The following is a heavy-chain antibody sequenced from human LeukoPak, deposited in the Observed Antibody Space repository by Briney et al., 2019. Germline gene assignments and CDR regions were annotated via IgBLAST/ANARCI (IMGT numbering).Heavy chain of an antibody. CDR2: IYYSGST. D-gene: IGHD6-25*01. J-gene: IGHJ4*02. CDR3: ARAGYPWGLYYFDY. Sequence: SETLSLTCTVSGGSISSYYWSWIRQPPGKGLEWIGYIYYSGSTNYNPSLKSRVTISVDTSKNQFSLKLSSVTAADTAVYYCARAGYPWGLYYFDYWGQGTLVTVSS. V-gene: IGHV4-59*01. CDR1: GGSISSYY.